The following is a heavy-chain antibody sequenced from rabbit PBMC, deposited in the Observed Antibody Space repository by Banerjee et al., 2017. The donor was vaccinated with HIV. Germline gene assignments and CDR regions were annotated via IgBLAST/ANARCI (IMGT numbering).Heavy chain of an antibody. D-gene: IGHD7-1*01. CDR1: GFTLSNYL. Sequence: EESGGDLVKPEGSLTLTCTASGFTLSNYLICWVRQAPGKGLEWIACIVPSSGSPYYASWVNGRFTISKASSTTVTLQMTSLTAADTATYFCARGYYGTGIGLSLWGQGTLVTVS. V-gene: IGHV1S45*01. CDR2: IVPSSGSP. J-gene: IGHJ6*01. CDR3: ARGYYGTGIGLSL.